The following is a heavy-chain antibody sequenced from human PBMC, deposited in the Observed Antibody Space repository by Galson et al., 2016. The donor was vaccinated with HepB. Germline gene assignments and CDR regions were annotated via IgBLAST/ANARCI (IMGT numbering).Heavy chain of an antibody. D-gene: IGHD2-15*01. J-gene: IGHJ6*02. CDR2: IKSKTDGGTT. V-gene: IGHV3-15*07. CDR1: GFTFSNAW. CDR3: AKRAHATGDYCGMDV. Sequence: SLRLSCAASGFTFSNAWMNWVRQAPGKGLEWVGRIKSKTDGGTTDYAAPVKGRFTISRDDSKNTLYLQMNSLRAEDTAVYYCAKRAHATGDYCGMDVWGQGTTVTVSS.